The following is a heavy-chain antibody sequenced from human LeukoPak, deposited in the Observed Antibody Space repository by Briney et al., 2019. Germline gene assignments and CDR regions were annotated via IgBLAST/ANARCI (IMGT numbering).Heavy chain of an antibody. CDR3: ARGIDYYDSSGYYYYYYYMDV. D-gene: IGHD3-22*01. Sequence: SETLSLTCTVSGYSISGGYYWGWIRQPPGKGLEWIGSIYHSGSTYYNPSLKSRVTISVDTSKNQFSLKLSSVTAADTAVYYCARGIDYYDSSGYYYYYYYMDVWGKGTTVTVSS. CDR1: GYSISGGYY. CDR2: IYHSGST. J-gene: IGHJ6*03. V-gene: IGHV4-38-2*02.